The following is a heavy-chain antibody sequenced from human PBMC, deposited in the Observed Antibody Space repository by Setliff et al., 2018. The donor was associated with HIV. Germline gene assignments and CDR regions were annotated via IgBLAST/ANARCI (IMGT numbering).Heavy chain of an antibody. CDR1: GYTFTSYG. J-gene: IGHJ4*02. CDR2: ISGYNGDT. V-gene: IGHV1-18*01. Sequence: GASVKVSCKASGYTFTSYGISWLRQAPGQGLEWMGWISGYNGDTHSTQKFQGRVTMTTDTSTNTAYMEVRSLRSDDTAVYYCARGDPDSSDWFLDYWGQGTLVTVSS. D-gene: IGHD6-19*01. CDR3: ARGDPDSSDWFLDY.